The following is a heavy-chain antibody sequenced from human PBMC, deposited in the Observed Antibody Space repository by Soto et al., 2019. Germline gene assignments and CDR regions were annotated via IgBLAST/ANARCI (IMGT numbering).Heavy chain of an antibody. V-gene: IGHV4-34*01. Sequence: SETLSLTCAVYGGSVNGYYWNWIRQPPGKGLEWIGEINHTGGTHYNPSLKSRVTMSVDTSKNQFSLRSSSVPAAETAIYYCATRITVFGLLIPPFDPWGQGTQVTVSS. D-gene: IGHD3-3*01. CDR3: ATRITVFGLLIPPFDP. CDR1: GGSVNGYY. J-gene: IGHJ5*02. CDR2: INHTGGT.